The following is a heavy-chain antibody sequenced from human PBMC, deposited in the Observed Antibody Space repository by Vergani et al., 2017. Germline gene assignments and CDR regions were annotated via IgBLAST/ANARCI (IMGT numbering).Heavy chain of an antibody. J-gene: IGHJ5*02. CDR3: ARSHGYCSSTSCYTDNWFDP. V-gene: IGHV5-51*03. CDR2: IYPGDSDT. Sequence: EVQLVQSGAEVKKPGESLKISCKGSGYSFTSYWIGWVRQMPGKGLEWMRIIYPGDSDTRYSPSFQGQVTISADKSISTAYLQWSSLKSSDTAMYYCARSHGYCSSTSCYTDNWFDPWGQGTLVTVSS. D-gene: IGHD2-2*02. CDR1: GYSFTSYW.